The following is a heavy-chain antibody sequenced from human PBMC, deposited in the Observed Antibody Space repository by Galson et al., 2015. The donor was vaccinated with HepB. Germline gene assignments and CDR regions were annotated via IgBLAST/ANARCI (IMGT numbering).Heavy chain of an antibody. D-gene: IGHD3-22*01. CDR3: ARAFYDGSIYKYAFDI. Sequence: SLRLSCAASGFTFSGYAMIWVRQAPGKGLEWISSIGRAGGTIYYADSAKGRFTISRDNSKNTLYLQMNSLGADDSAVYYCARAFYDGSIYKYAFDIWGQGTMVIVSS. CDR2: IGRAGGTI. V-gene: IGHV3-23*01. J-gene: IGHJ3*02. CDR1: GFTFSGYA.